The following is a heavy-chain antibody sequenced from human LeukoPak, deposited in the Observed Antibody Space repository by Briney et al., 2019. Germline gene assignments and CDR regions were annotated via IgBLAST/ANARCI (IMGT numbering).Heavy chain of an antibody. Sequence: GGSLRLSCAASGSTFSRNGMTWVREAPGKGLEWVSAISGSGGNTYYADSVKGRFTISRDNSKNTLYLQMNSLRAEDTAVYYCAKDRRAGSYDYWGQGTLVTVSS. CDR3: AKDRRAGSYDY. CDR1: GSTFSRNG. CDR2: ISGSGGNT. V-gene: IGHV3-23*01. D-gene: IGHD3-10*01. J-gene: IGHJ4*02.